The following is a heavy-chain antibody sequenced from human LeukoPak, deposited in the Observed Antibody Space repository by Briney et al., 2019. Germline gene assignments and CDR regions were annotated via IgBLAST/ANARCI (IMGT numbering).Heavy chain of an antibody. CDR1: GFTFGSYA. J-gene: IGHJ4*02. V-gene: IGHV3-23*01. D-gene: IGHD4-17*01. Sequence: GGSLRLSCAASGFTFGSYAMSWVRQPPGKGLEWVSSISGSGVTTYYADPVKGRFTISRDNSKSMMNLQMNSLRAEDTAVYYCARDYGDYTKGWNLRDFWGQGTLVTVSS. CDR3: ARDYGDYTKGWNLRDF. CDR2: ISGSGVTT.